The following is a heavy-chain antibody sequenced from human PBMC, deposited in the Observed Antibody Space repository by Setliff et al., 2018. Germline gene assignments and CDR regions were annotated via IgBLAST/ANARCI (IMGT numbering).Heavy chain of an antibody. CDR1: GYTFTGYY. V-gene: IGHV1-3*01. J-gene: IGHJ4*02. CDR2: ISAYNGIT. CDR3: ARSPPTSTYYDFWSGYSYYFDY. D-gene: IGHD3-3*01. Sequence: ASVKVSCKASGYTFTGYYMHWVRQAPGQGLERMGWISAYNGITNYSQKFQGRVTITRDTSASTAYMELSSLRSEDTAVYYCARSPPTSTYYDFWSGYSYYFDYWGQGTLVTVSS.